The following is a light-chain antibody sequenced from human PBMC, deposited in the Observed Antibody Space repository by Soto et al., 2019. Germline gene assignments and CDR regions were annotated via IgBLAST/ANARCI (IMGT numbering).Light chain of an antibody. CDR2: GAS. CDR3: QQYNNWHWT. J-gene: IGKJ1*01. V-gene: IGKV3-15*01. Sequence: EIVMTQSPATLSLSPGEISTLSCRASQSVSSNLAWYQQKPGQAPRLLIYGASTRATGIPARFSGSGSGTEFTLTISSLQSEDFAVYYCQQYNNWHWTFGQGTK. CDR1: QSVSSN.